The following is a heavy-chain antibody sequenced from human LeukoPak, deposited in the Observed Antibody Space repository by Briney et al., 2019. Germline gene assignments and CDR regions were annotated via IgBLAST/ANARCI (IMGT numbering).Heavy chain of an antibody. Sequence: PGGSLRLSCAASGFTFSESWMDWVRQAPGKGLEWVANINQDGTVTYYVDSAKDRFTISRDNAKNSLYLQMDSLRVEDTAMYYCTKALDLWGQGSLVTVSS. CDR2: INQDGTVT. CDR1: GFTFSESW. J-gene: IGHJ5*02. V-gene: IGHV3-7*01. CDR3: TKALDL.